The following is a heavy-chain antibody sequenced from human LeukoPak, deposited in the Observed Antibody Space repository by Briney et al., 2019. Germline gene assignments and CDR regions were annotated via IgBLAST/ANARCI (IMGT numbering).Heavy chain of an antibody. CDR1: GFTFISYW. J-gene: IGHJ4*02. CDR3: AVGQMTFDY. V-gene: IGHV3-7*01. D-gene: IGHD2-15*01. CDR2: IKQDGSET. Sequence: PGGSLRLSCAASGFTFISYWMTWVRRAPGKGLEWVANIKQDGSETYYVDSVKGRFTISRDNAKNSLYLQMNSLRAEDTAVYYCAVGQMTFDYWGQGTLVTVSS.